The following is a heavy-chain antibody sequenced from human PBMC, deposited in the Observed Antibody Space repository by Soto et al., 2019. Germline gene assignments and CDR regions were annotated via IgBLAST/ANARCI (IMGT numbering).Heavy chain of an antibody. V-gene: IGHV1-69*01. Sequence: QVPLVQSGAEVKTPGSSVKVSCKSSGGTFTSYAVVWVRQAPGQGLEWMGGIVPILGTSKYAQRFQGRVSLTADGSWSTVYMELRSLRYDDTAIYYCARELERHNYYYGMDVWGQGTTVTVSS. D-gene: IGHD1-1*01. CDR1: GGTFTSYA. J-gene: IGHJ6*02. CDR3: ARELERHNYYYGMDV. CDR2: IVPILGTS.